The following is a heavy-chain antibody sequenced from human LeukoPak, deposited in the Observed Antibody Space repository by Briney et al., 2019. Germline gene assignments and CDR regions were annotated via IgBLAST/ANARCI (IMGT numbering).Heavy chain of an antibody. Sequence: SETLSLTCSVSGGSITGYYWNWIRQPPGKGLEWIGYIYNSASFNYNPSLKSRVTMSIDTSKNQISLVLTSVTDADTAVYYCAKITSTYYYYYMDVWGKGTTVIVSS. CDR1: GGSITGYY. D-gene: IGHD2-2*01. J-gene: IGHJ6*03. CDR2: IYNSASF. CDR3: AKITSTYYYYYMDV. V-gene: IGHV4-59*01.